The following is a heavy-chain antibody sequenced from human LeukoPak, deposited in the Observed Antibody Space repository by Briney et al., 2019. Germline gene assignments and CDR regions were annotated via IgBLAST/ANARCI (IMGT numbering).Heavy chain of an antibody. Sequence: ASVKVSCKASGYTFTNYYLHWVRQAPGQGLEWMGIINPSGGSTSYAQKFQGRVTMTRDTSTSTVYMELSSLRSEDTAAYYCARGPYYYDSSGFYSNYWGQGTLVTVSS. V-gene: IGHV1-46*01. CDR1: GYTFTNYY. D-gene: IGHD3-22*01. CDR2: INPSGGST. J-gene: IGHJ4*02. CDR3: ARGPYYYDSSGFYSNY.